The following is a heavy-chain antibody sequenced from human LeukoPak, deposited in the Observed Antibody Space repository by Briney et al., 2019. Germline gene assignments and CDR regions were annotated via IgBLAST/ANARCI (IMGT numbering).Heavy chain of an antibody. V-gene: IGHV1-2*04. CDR3: ARVDYYGSGTFDY. Sequence: ASVKVSCKASGYTFTGYYMHWVRQAPGQGLEWMGWISPSSGGTNYAQKFQGWVTMTRDTSISTAYMELSRLRSDDTAVYYCARVDYYGSGTFDYWGQGTLVTVSS. CDR1: GYTFTGYY. J-gene: IGHJ4*02. D-gene: IGHD3-10*01. CDR2: ISPSSGGT.